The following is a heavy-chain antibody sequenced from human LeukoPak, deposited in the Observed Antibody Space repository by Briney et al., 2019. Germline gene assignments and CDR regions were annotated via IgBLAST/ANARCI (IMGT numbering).Heavy chain of an antibody. V-gene: IGHV1-18*01. CDR1: GYTFTSYG. CDR2: ISAYNGNT. CDR3: AKDVSPYSSSWYKGYWFDP. Sequence: ASVKVSCKASGYTFTSYGISWVRQAPGQGLEWMGWISAYNGNTNYAQKLRGRVTMTTDTSTSTAYMELRSLRSDDTAVYYCAKDVSPYSSSWYKGYWFDPWGQGTLVTVSS. D-gene: IGHD6-13*01. J-gene: IGHJ5*02.